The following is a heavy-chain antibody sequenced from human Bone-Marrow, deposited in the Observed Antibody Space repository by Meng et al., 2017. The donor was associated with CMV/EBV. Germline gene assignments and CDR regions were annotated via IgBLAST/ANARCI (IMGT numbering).Heavy chain of an antibody. V-gene: IGHV3-48*03. Sequence: GESLKISCAASGFTLSSYEVNWVRQAPGKGLEWVAYISYSGSTIYYAESVKGRFTISRDNAMNSVSLQMNSQRVEDTALYYCATDYVPNYWGPGTLVTVSS. D-gene: IGHD3-16*01. CDR1: GFTLSSYE. CDR2: ISYSGSTI. J-gene: IGHJ4*02. CDR3: ATDYVPNY.